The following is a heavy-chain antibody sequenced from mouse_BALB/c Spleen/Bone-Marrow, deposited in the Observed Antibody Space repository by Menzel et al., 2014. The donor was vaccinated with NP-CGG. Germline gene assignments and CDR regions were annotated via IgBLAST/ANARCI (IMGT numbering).Heavy chain of an antibody. V-gene: IGHV1-80*01. J-gene: IGHJ3*01. CDR1: GYAFXSYR. D-gene: IGHD2-1*01. CDR3: ARTGNLAWFAY. Sequence: VQLQQSGAELVRPGSSVKISCKASGYAFXSYRMNWVKQRPGQGLEWIGQIYPGDGDTNYNGKFKGKATLTADKSSSTAYMQLSSLTSEDSAVYFCARTGNLAWFAYWGQGTLGTVSA. CDR2: IYPGDGDT.